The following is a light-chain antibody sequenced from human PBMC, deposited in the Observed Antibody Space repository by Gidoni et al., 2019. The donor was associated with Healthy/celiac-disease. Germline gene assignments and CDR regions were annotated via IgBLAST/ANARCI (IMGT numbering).Light chain of an antibody. J-gene: IGKJ1*01. CDR2: RAS. Sequence: DIQMTQSPSTLSASVGDRVTITCRASQSIRNWLAWYQQKPGKAPTLLIHRASTLESGVPSRFSGSGSGTEFTLTISSLRPDDFATYYCQQYNTYSTFGQGTKVEIK. CDR1: QSIRNW. V-gene: IGKV1-5*03. CDR3: QQYNTYST.